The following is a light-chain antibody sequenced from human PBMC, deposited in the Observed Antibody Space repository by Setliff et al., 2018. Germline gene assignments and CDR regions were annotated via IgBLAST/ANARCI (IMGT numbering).Light chain of an antibody. CDR3: QSYDSSLSGSRDVV. J-gene: IGLJ2*01. CDR1: SSDVGGYNY. Sequence: QSALTQPASVSGSPGQSITISCTGTSSDVGGYNYVSWYQQHPGKAPKLMIYDVSKRPSGVSNRFSGSKSGNTASLTISGLQAEDEADYYCQSYDSSLSGSRDVVFGGGTKVTVL. V-gene: IGLV2-14*01. CDR2: DVS.